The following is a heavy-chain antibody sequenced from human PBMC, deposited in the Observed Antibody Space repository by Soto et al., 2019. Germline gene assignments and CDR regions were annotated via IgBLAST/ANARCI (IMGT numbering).Heavy chain of an antibody. Sequence: PSETLSLTCTVSGGSISSSSYYWGWIRQPPGKGLEWIGSIYYSGSTYYNPSLKSRVTISVDTSKNQFSLKLSSVTAADTAVYYCARAKYYCSGGSCLFAYWGQGTLVPVSS. CDR2: IYYSGST. V-gene: IGHV4-39*01. CDR3: ARAKYYCSGGSCLFAY. CDR1: GGSISSSSYY. D-gene: IGHD2-15*01. J-gene: IGHJ4*02.